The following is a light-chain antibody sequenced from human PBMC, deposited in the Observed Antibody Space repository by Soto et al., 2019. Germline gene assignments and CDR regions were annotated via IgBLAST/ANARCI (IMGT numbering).Light chain of an antibody. CDR3: QQSYSTLLT. J-gene: IGKJ1*01. CDR2: AAS. V-gene: IGKV1-39*01. Sequence: DIPMTQSPSSLSASVGDSVTIACRASQSISSYLNWYQHKPGKAPKLLINAASSLQSGGPSRFSGSGSGTDVILSISSLQPEDFATYYCQQSYSTLLTFGQGTKMEIK. CDR1: QSISSY.